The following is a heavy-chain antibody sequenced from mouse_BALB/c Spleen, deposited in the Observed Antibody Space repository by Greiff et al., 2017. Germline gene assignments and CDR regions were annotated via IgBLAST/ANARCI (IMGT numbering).Heavy chain of an antibody. CDR2: IDPANGNT. CDR1: GFNIKDTY. D-gene: IGHD2-14*01. Sequence: VHVKQSGAELVKPGASVKLSCTASGFNIKDTYMHWVKQRPEQGLEWIGRIDPANGNTKYDPKFQGKATITADTSSNTAYLQLSSLTSEDTAVYYCARSGRYDEAWFAYWGQGTLVTVSA. J-gene: IGHJ3*01. V-gene: IGHV14-3*02. CDR3: ARSGRYDEAWFAY.